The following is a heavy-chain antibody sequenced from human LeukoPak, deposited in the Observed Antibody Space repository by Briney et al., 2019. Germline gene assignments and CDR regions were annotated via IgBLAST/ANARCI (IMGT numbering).Heavy chain of an antibody. CDR3: ARRSRFLEWLLSYYFDY. CDR2: ISSSGSTI. Sequence: GGSLRLSCAASGFTFSDYYMSWIRQAPGKGLEWVSYISSSGSTIYYADSVKGRFIISRDNAKNSLYLQMNSLRAEDTAVYYCARRSRFLEWLLSYYFDYWGQGTLVTVSS. CDR1: GFTFSDYY. J-gene: IGHJ4*02. D-gene: IGHD3-3*01. V-gene: IGHV3-11*01.